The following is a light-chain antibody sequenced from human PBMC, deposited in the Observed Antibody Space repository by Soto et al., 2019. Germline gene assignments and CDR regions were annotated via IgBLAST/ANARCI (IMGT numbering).Light chain of an antibody. V-gene: IGLV1-40*01. J-gene: IGLJ1*01. CDR2: ENN. CDR1: SSNIGAGYE. Sequence: QSVLTQPPSVSEAPGQRVTISCTGSSSNIGAGYEAHWYQQVPGTAPKLLIYENNNRPSGVPDRFSGSKSGTSASLAITGLQAEDEAEYYCASYDSSLSGYVFGTGTKLTVL. CDR3: ASYDSSLSGYV.